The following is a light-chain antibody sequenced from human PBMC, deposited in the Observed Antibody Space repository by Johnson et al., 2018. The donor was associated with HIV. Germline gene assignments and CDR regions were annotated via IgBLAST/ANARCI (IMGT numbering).Light chain of an antibody. J-gene: IGLJ1*01. V-gene: IGLV1-51*02. Sequence: QPVLTQPPSVSAAPGQRVNISCSGNSSNIENYFVSWYQQLPGAAPRLLIYEDNKRPSGIPDRFSGSKSGTSATLGITGLQTGDEADYYCGAWDSSLSAYVFGTGTQVTV. CDR2: EDN. CDR3: GAWDSSLSAYV. CDR1: SSNIENYF.